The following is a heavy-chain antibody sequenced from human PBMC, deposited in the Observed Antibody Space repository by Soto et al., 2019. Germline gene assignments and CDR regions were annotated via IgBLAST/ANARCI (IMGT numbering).Heavy chain of an antibody. CDR1: GYSFTSYW. CDR2: IYPGDSAT. CDR3: ARGLTAGVPGGYPDAYYFDY. Sequence: GESLKISCKGSGYSFTSYWIGWVRQMPGKGLEWMGIIYPGDSATRYSPSFQGQVTISADKSISTAYLQWSSLKASDTAMYYCARGLTAGVPGGYPDAYYFDYWGQGTLVTVSS. D-gene: IGHD3-3*01. V-gene: IGHV5-51*01. J-gene: IGHJ4*02.